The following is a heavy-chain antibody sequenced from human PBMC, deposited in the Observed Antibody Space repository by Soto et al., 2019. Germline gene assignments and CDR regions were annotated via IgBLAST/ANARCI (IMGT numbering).Heavy chain of an antibody. J-gene: IGHJ3*02. D-gene: IGHD3-22*01. V-gene: IGHV2-5*02. CDR2: IYWDDDK. Sequence: QITLKESGPPLVKPTQTLTLTCTFSGFSLSTSGVGVGWIRQPPGKALEWLALIYWDDDKRYSPSLKSRLTNTKDTSKNQVVLTMTNMDPVDTATYYCAPVSYYYDSSAQRGDDAFDIWGQGTMVTVSS. CDR1: GFSLSTSGVG. CDR3: APVSYYYDSSAQRGDDAFDI.